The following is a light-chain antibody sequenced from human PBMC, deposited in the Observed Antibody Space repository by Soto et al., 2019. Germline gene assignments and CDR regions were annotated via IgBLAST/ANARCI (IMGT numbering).Light chain of an antibody. CDR3: QQRSNGPPFT. V-gene: IGKV3-11*01. CDR1: QSVSSY. CDR2: DAS. Sequence: DMVFPKSQVPLSLSPGARATLSCRASQSVSSYLAWYQQKPGQAPRLLIYDASNRATGIPARFSGSGSGTDFTLTISSLEPEDFAVYYCQQRSNGPPFTFGGGTKVDIK. J-gene: IGKJ4*01.